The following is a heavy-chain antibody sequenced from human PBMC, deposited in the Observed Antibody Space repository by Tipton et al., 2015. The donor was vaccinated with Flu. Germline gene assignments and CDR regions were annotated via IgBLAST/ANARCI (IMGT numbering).Heavy chain of an antibody. J-gene: IGHJ4*02. D-gene: IGHD1-26*01. CDR1: GFTFSTYG. CDR3: ARGRGALDF. Sequence: SLRLSCAASGFTFSTYGMHWVRQAPGKGLEWLAVISFDGNNPDYADSVKGRFSISRDNSKNTVSLEMNSVRVEDTAVYFCARGRGALDFWGQGTLVTVSS. CDR2: ISFDGNNP. V-gene: IGHV3-30*19.